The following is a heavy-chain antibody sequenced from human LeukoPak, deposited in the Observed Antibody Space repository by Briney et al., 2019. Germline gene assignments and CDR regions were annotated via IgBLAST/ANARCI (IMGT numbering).Heavy chain of an antibody. D-gene: IGHD3-10*01. Sequence: SETLSLTCTVSGGSISSSSYYWGWIRQPPGKGLEWIGSIYYSGSTYYNPSLKSRVTISVDTSKNQFSLKLSSVTAADTAVYYCAREYYYGSGIVYWGQGTLVTVSS. CDR3: AREYYYGSGIVY. V-gene: IGHV4-39*07. J-gene: IGHJ4*02. CDR2: IYYSGST. CDR1: GGSISSSSYY.